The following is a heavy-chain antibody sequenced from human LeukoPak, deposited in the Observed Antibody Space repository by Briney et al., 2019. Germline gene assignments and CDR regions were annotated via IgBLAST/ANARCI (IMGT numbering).Heavy chain of an antibody. V-gene: IGHV3-48*03. Sequence: AGSLRLSCAASGFSFSSYEMSWFRRAPPRGREGVSHSSSSGSTIYYTDSVKGRFTISGDNSKNFLYLQLNSLRPEHTAIYYCARTVDRIGYWRQGTLVTVSS. CDR3: ARTVDRIGY. D-gene: IGHD1-14*01. J-gene: IGHJ4*02. CDR1: GFSFSSYE. CDR2: SSSSGSTI.